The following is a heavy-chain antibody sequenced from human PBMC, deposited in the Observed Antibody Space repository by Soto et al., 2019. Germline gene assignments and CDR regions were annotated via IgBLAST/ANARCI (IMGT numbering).Heavy chain of an antibody. CDR1: GFSLSTSGMR. CDR3: ARTQEGYCSSTSCQGGWFDP. V-gene: IGHV2-70*04. D-gene: IGHD2-2*01. CDR2: IDWDDDK. J-gene: IGHJ5*02. Sequence: SGPTLVNPTQTLTLTCTFSGFSLSTSGMRVSWIRQPPGKALEWLARIDWDDDKFYSTSLKTRLTISKDTSKNQVVLTMTNVDPVDTATYYCARTQEGYCSSTSCQGGWFDPWGQGTLVTVS.